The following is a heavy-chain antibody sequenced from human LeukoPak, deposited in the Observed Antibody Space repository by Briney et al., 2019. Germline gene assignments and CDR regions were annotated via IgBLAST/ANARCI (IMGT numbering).Heavy chain of an antibody. D-gene: IGHD3-10*01. CDR2: IYYSGST. J-gene: IGHJ4*02. V-gene: IGHV4-59*12. CDR1: GGSISSYY. Sequence: SETLSLTCTVSGGSISSYYWSWIRQPPGKGLEWIGYIYYSGSTNYNPSLKSRVTISVDTSKNQFSLKLSSVTAADTAVYYCATNLTMVRGVIWFWGQGTLVTVSS. CDR3: ATNLTMVRGVIWF.